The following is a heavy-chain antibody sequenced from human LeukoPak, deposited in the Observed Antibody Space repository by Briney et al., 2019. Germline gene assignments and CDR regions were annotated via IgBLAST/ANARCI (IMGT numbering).Heavy chain of an antibody. J-gene: IGHJ4*02. CDR2: IWYDASEK. D-gene: IGHD3-16*01. V-gene: IGHV3-33*01. CDR3: ARWGDNKILDY. Sequence: GGSLRLSCTASGFTFGDYAMSWVRQAPGKGLEWVAVIWYDASEKYYADSVKGRFTISRDNSKNTLYLQMNSLRAEDTAVYYCARWGDNKILDYWGQGTLVTVSS. CDR1: GFTFGDYA.